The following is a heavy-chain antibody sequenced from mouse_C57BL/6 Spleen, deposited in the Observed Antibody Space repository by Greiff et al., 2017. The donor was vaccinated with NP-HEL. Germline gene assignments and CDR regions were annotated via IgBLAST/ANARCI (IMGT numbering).Heavy chain of an antibody. D-gene: IGHD1-1*01. Sequence: QQSCKASGYTFTSYWMHWVKQRPGRGLEWIGRIDPNSGGTKYNEKFKSKATLTVDKPSSTAYMQLSSLTSEDSAVYYCARGSYYYGSPWFAYWGQGTLVTVSA. J-gene: IGHJ3*01. CDR1: GYTFTSYW. CDR2: IDPNSGGT. CDR3: ARGSYYYGSPWFAY. V-gene: IGHV1-72*01.